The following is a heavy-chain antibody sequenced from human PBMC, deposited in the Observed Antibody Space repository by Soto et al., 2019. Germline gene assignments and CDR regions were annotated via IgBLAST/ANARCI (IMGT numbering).Heavy chain of an antibody. CDR2: INPETGGT. V-gene: IGHV1-2*02. D-gene: IGHD2-2*01. J-gene: IGHJ6*02. CDR1: GYTFTGYY. Sequence: ASVKVSCKASGYTFTGYYVHWVREAPGQGLEWMGWINPETGGTSYAQKFQGRVTLSRDTSINTAYLELSRLRFDDAAVYFCARERYQVISDGMDVWGQGTTVTVS. CDR3: ARERYQVISDGMDV.